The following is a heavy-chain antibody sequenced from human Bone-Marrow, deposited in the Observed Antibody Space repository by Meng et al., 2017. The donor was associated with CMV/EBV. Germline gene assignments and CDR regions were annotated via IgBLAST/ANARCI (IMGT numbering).Heavy chain of an antibody. Sequence: GESLKIPCAASAFTLSNYAMHWVRQAPGKGLEWVAVASHDGSNTYYADSVRGRFTISRDNAENTLYLQMNSLRAEDTALYYWARGPYCSSTRCVIFDVFDAWGQGTMVTVSS. D-gene: IGHD2-2*01. CDR2: ASHDGSNT. J-gene: IGHJ3*01. CDR3: ARGPYCSSTRCVIFDVFDA. CDR1: AFTLSNYA. V-gene: IGHV3-30*04.